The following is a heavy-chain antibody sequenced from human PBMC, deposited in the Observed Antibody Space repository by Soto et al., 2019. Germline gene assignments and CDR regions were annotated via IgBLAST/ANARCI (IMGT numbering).Heavy chain of an antibody. CDR3: ARLGKEGMDV. J-gene: IGHJ6*02. Sequence: PSETLSLTCTVSGGSVRSSSYYGGWIRQPPGKGLEWIGSIYYSGSTYYNPSLKSRVTISVDTSKNQFSLKLSSVTAADTAVYYCARLGKEGMDVWGQGTTVTVSS. CDR2: IYYSGST. V-gene: IGHV4-39*01. CDR1: GGSVRSSSYY.